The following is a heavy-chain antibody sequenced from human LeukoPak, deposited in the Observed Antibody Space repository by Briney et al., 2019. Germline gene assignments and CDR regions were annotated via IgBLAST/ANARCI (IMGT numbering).Heavy chain of an antibody. CDR1: GGSITNY. V-gene: IGHV4-59*01. D-gene: IGHD3-3*01. Sequence: SETLSLTCAVSGGSITNYWSWTRQPPGKGLEWIGYMYYSGSTNYNPSLKSRVTISVDTSKNQFSLKLSSVTAADTAVYYCASSHPLGSNNDYYTPFDYWGQGTLVTVSS. CDR3: ASSHPLGSNNDYYTPFDY. J-gene: IGHJ4*02. CDR2: MYYSGST.